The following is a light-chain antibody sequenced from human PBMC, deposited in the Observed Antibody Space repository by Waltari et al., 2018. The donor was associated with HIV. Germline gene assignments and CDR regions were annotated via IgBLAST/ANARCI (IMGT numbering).Light chain of an antibody. Sequence: QSVLTQPPSASGTPGQRVFISCSGSNSNIGRNTVHWSQHLPGTAPKLLIYDDHMRPSCVPDRFSGSRSGTSASLAIGGLHSEDEAHYFCASWDDSVTGSNWVFGGGTRLTVL. CDR1: NSNIGRNT. J-gene: IGLJ3*02. CDR2: DDH. V-gene: IGLV1-44*01. CDR3: ASWDDSVTGSNWV.